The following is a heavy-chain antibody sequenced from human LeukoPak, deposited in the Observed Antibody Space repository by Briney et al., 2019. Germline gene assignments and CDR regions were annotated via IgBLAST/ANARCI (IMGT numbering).Heavy chain of an antibody. Sequence: GGSLSLSRAASGGTFSSYGRHWVRQAPGKGLEWVAVIWYDGSTKYYADPVRGGFTISSDNSKNTLYLQMNSLRAEDTAAYYSARVPGEPNYHHGMDVWGQGTTVTVSS. J-gene: IGHJ6*02. CDR1: GGTFSSYG. V-gene: IGHV3-33*01. D-gene: IGHD3-16*01. CDR3: ARVPGEPNYHHGMDV. CDR2: IWYDGSTK.